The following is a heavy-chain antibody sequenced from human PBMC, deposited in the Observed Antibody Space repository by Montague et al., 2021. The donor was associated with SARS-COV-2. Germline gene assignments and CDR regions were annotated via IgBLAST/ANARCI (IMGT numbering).Heavy chain of an antibody. V-gene: IGHV2-70*11. D-gene: IGHD3-9*01. CDR3: ARIGYPIYDWFDP. J-gene: IGHJ5*01. CDR1: GFSFRTCGMC. Sequence: PALVKPTQTLTLTCTFSGFSFRTCGMCLGWVRQPPGKAPEWLARIYWDDNKYYNPSLKTRLSITKDTSKNQVVLIMTNMDPVDTATYYCARIGYPIYDWFDPWGPGTLVAVSS. CDR2: IYWDDNK.